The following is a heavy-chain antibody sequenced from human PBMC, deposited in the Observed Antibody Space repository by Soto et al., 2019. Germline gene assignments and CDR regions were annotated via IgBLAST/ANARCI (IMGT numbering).Heavy chain of an antibody. CDR2: IIPIFGTA. D-gene: IGHD3-22*01. Sequence: SCEASRGSVESKAISWVRQEDGHGLEWMGGIIPIFGTANYAQKFQGRVTITADESTSTAYMELSSLRSEDTAVYYCARSLDYYDSRGYYSDSAFRGQGTQVIVSS. V-gene: IGHV1-69*01. CDR3: ARSLDYYDSRGYYSDSAF. J-gene: IGHJ4*02. CDR1: RGSVESKA.